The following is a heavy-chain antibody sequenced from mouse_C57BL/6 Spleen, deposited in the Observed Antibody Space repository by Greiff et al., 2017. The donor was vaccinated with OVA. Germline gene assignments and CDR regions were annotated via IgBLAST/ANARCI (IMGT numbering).Heavy chain of an antibody. V-gene: IGHV5-4*01. CDR1: GFTFSSYA. D-gene: IGHD3-2*02. CDR2: ISDGGSYT. CDR3: ARYSSGYGYAMDY. Sequence: EVHLVESGGGLVKPGGSLKLSCAASGFTFSSYAMSWVRQTPEKRLEWVATISDGGSYTYYPDNVKGRFTISRDNAKNNLYLQMSHLKSEDTAMYYCARYSSGYGYAMDYWGQGTSVTVSS. J-gene: IGHJ4*01.